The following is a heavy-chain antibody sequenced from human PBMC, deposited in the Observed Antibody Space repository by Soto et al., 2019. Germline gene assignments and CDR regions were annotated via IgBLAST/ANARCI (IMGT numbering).Heavy chain of an antibody. CDR3: AKDILTGYYPDSYYYYYGMDV. D-gene: IGHD3-9*01. V-gene: IGHV3-23*01. J-gene: IGHJ6*02. CDR2: ISGSGGST. CDR1: GFTLSSYA. Sequence: VQLLESGGGLVQPGGSLRLSCAASGFTLSSYAMSWVRQAPGKGLEWVSAISGSGGSTYYADSVKGRFTISRDNSKNTLYLQMNSLRAEDTAVYYCAKDILTGYYPDSYYYYYGMDVWGQGTTVTVSS.